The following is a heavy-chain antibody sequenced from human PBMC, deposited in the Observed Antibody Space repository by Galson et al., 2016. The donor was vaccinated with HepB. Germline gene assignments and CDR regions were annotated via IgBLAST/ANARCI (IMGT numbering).Heavy chain of an antibody. J-gene: IGHJ1*01. V-gene: IGHV3-15*01. CDR2: IRSQTDGATT. D-gene: IGHD4-17*01. Sequence: SLRLSCAASGLSFKYVWMSWVRQAPGKGLEWVGRIRSQTDGATTHYAAPVSGRFTISRDDSKSTLYLDMSSLESDDTAMYYCTTGYGDYQVPSRRGNDHWGPGTLVTVSS. CDR1: GLSFKYVW. CDR3: TTGYGDYQVPSRRGNDH.